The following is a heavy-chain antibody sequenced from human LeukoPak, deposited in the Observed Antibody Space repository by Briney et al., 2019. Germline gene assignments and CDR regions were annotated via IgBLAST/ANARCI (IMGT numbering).Heavy chain of an antibody. CDR1: GFTVSSNY. CDR3: ARAGYDSSGYFDY. D-gene: IGHD3-22*01. CDR2: IYSGGST. J-gene: IGHJ4*02. V-gene: IGHV3-66*02. Sequence: GGSLRLSCAASGFTVSSNYMSWVRQAPGKGLEWVSVIYSGGSTYYADSVKGRFTISRDNSKNTLYLQMNSLTAEDTAVYYCARAGYDSSGYFDYWGQGTLVTVSS.